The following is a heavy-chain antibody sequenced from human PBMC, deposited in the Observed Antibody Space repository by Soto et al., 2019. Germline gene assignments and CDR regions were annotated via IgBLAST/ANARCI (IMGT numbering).Heavy chain of an antibody. Sequence: EVQLVESGGGLVQPGGSLRLSCAASGFSFRTYWMQWARQAPGKGLEWVSRINNDGSSTDYADSVKGQFTISRDNAKDTVYLQMNSLRAEDTATYHCAIGIMDVWGTGTTVNVYS. D-gene: IGHD1-26*01. CDR1: GFSFRTYW. J-gene: IGHJ6*04. CDR3: AIGIMDV. CDR2: INNDGSST. V-gene: IGHV3-74*01.